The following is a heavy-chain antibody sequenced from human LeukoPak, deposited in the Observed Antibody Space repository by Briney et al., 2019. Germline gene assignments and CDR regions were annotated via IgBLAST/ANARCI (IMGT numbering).Heavy chain of an antibody. Sequence: GGSLRLSCAASGFTFSSYSMNWVRQAPGKGLEWVSSIISSSYIYYADSVKGRFTISRDNAKNSLYLQMNSLRAEDTAVYYCARGDIVVVPAAHDYWGQGTLVTVSS. D-gene: IGHD2-2*01. CDR2: IISSSYI. V-gene: IGHV3-21*01. CDR1: GFTFSSYS. J-gene: IGHJ4*02. CDR3: ARGDIVVVPAAHDY.